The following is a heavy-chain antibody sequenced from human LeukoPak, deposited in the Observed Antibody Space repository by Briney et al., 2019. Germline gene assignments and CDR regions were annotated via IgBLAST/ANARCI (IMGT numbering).Heavy chain of an antibody. D-gene: IGHD3-10*01. CDR2: IYSGGAT. CDR3: ARGPTMVRGAFDDC. J-gene: IGHJ4*02. Sequence: PGGSLRLSCAASGFNVSTNYMTWVRQAPGKGLEWVSLIYSGGATYYADSVKGRFIIPRDNSKNTVYLQMNSLRAEDTALYYCARGPTMVRGAFDDCWGQGTLVTVSS. V-gene: IGHV3-53*01. CDR1: GFNVSTNY.